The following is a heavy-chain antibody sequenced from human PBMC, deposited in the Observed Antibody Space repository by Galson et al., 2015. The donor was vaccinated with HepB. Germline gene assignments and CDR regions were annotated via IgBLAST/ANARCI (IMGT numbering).Heavy chain of an antibody. J-gene: IGHJ5*02. Sequence: SLRLSCAVSGFYFEGFAMHWVRQAPGKGLEWLALISDDGSETLYADSVKGRFTTSRDNSKNIVFLHMNGLRAEDTAIYRCARSFCTGHLCNAHKGFDPWGQGTLVTISA. V-gene: IGHV3-30*01. CDR1: GFYFEGFA. CDR3: ARSFCTGHLCNAHKGFDP. D-gene: IGHD2-8*02. CDR2: ISDDGSET.